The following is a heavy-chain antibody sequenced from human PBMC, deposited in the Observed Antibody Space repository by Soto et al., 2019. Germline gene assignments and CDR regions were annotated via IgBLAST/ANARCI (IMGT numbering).Heavy chain of an antibody. D-gene: IGHD1-26*01. J-gene: IGHJ4*02. CDR3: ARQLEQGAFDY. CDR2: ISYSGST. CDR1: GGSISSTSYY. V-gene: IGHV4-39*01. Sequence: SSETLSLTCTVSGGSISSTSYYWGWIRQPPGKGLEWVGSISYSGSTYYNPSLKSRVSISADTSKNHFSLKLSSVTAADTAVYYCARQLEQGAFDYWGQGTLVTVSS.